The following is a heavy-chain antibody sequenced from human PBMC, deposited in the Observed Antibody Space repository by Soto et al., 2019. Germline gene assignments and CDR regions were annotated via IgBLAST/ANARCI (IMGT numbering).Heavy chain of an antibody. V-gene: IGHV3-53*01. J-gene: IGHJ3*01. CDR2: IYSGGST. CDR3: AKSGGNGWFADAFDV. Sequence: PGGSLRLSCAGSGFIVSSYYMSWVRQAPGKGLEWISVIYSGGSTYYADSVKGRFTISRDNSENTLYLQLNSLRAEDTAAYYCAKSGGNGWFADAFDVWGQGTMVTVSS. D-gene: IGHD6-19*01. CDR1: GFIVSSYY.